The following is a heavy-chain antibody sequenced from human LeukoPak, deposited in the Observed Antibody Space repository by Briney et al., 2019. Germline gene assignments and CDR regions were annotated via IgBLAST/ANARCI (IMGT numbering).Heavy chain of an antibody. CDR1: GGSISTYY. J-gene: IGHJ4*02. CDR3: DYY. V-gene: IGHV4-4*09. Sequence: SETLSLTCTASGGSISTYYWSWIRQPPGKGLEWIGYIYTSGITNYNPSLKSRVSMSVDTSKNQFPLRLSSVTAADTAVYYCDYYWGQGTLVTVSS. CDR2: IYTSGIT.